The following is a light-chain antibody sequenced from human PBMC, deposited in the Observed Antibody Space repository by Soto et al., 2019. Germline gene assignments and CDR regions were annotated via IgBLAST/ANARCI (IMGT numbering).Light chain of an antibody. CDR1: SSDVGDYKS. Sequence: QSVLTQPASVSGSPGQSIAISCSGTSSDVGDYKSVSWYQQHPGKVPKLVIFEVSNRPSGVADRFSGSKSGNTASLTISGLQAEDESDYYCSSYINTNTLGFCGVTPLTVL. J-gene: IGLJ2*01. V-gene: IGLV2-14*01. CDR3: SSYINTNTLG. CDR2: EVS.